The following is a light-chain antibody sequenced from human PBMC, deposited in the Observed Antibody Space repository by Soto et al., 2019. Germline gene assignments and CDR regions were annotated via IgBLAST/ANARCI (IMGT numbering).Light chain of an antibody. CDR3: QLYGISPH. CDR1: QSRGSNF. CDR2: ASS. V-gene: IGKV3-20*01. Sequence: EIVFTQSPSTPSLSPGEKATPSCKTSQSRGSNFLAWYQHKPGQAPRLLIYASSNRATGIPDRFSGSASGTDFTLTINRLEPEDFAVYYCQLYGISPHFGQGTRLEIK. J-gene: IGKJ5*01.